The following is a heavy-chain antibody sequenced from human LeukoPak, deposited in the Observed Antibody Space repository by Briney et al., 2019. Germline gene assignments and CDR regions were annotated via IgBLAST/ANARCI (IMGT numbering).Heavy chain of an antibody. J-gene: IGHJ4*02. CDR3: AGLVGRYSSGLYYYYFDY. V-gene: IGHV4-39*07. D-gene: IGHD3-22*01. Sequence: SETLSLTCTVSGGSVSSGSYYWSWVRQPPGKGLEWIGEMYLSGTTHSNPSVKSRVTISIDKSKNQFFLNLSSVTAADTAVYYCAGLVGRYSSGLYYYYFDYWGQGTLVTVSS. CDR2: MYLSGTT. CDR1: GGSVSSGSYY.